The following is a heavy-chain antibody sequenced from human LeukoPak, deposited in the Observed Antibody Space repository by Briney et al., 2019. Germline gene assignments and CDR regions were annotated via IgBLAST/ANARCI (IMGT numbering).Heavy chain of an antibody. V-gene: IGHV1-18*01. Sequence: ASVKVSCKTSGYIFTSYGIGWVRQAPGQGLEWMGWISVYRGNRNFAQNLQGRLTLTTDTSTNTAYMELRSLTSDDTAVYYCGIVGYKDNRGDGFDVWGQGTKVTVSS. CDR1: GYIFTSYG. CDR2: ISVYRGNR. D-gene: IGHD2-15*01. CDR3: GIVGYKDNRGDGFDV. J-gene: IGHJ3*01.